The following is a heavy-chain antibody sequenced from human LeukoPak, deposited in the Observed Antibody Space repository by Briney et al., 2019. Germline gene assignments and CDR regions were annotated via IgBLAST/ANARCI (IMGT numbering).Heavy chain of an antibody. Sequence: SVKVSCKASGGTFSSYAISWVRQAPGQGLEWMGGIIPIFGTANYAQKFQGRVTITTDESTSTAYMELGSLRSEDTAVYYCARTSNGYSSGWYYYYYMDVWGKGTTVTVSS. D-gene: IGHD6-19*01. J-gene: IGHJ6*03. CDR1: GGTFSSYA. CDR2: IIPIFGTA. CDR3: ARTSNGYSSGWYYYYYMDV. V-gene: IGHV1-69*05.